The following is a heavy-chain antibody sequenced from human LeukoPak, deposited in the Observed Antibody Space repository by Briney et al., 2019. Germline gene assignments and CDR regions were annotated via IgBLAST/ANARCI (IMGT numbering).Heavy chain of an antibody. J-gene: IGHJ5*02. V-gene: IGHV4-61*02. Sequence: SQTLSLTCTVSGGSISSGSYYWTWIRQPAGKGLQRIGRIYTSGSTNYNPSLKSRVTISVDTSKNQFSLKLSSVTAADTAVYYCARDLGYGNWFDPWGQGTLVTVSS. D-gene: IGHD5-12*01. CDR1: GGSISSGSYY. CDR2: IYTSGST. CDR3: ARDLGYGNWFDP.